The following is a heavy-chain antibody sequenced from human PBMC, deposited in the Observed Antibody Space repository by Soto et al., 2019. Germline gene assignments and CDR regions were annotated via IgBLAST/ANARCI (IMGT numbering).Heavy chain of an antibody. CDR2: ISGSGGST. V-gene: IGHV3-23*01. CDR1: GFTFSSYA. J-gene: IGHJ6*02. CDR3: ATLDPRYYYYYGMDV. Sequence: GGSLRLSCAASGFTFSSYAMSWVRQAPGKGLEWVSAISGSGGSTYYADSVKGRFTISRDNSKNTLYLQMNSLRAEDTVVYYCATLDPRYYYYYGMDVWGQGTTVTVSS.